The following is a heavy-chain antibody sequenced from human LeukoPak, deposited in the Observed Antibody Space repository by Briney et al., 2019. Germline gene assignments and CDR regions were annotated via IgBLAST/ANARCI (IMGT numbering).Heavy chain of an antibody. D-gene: IGHD3-3*01. Sequence: ASVKVSCKASGYTFASYDINWVRQATGQGLEWMGWMSPNSGNTGYAQKFQGRVTMTRNTSISTAYMELSSLRSEDTAVYYCARGGLPYYDFWSGYPYYYYYGMDVWGQGTTVTVSS. CDR1: GYTFASYD. V-gene: IGHV1-8*01. CDR2: MSPNSGNT. CDR3: ARGGLPYYDFWSGYPYYYYYGMDV. J-gene: IGHJ6*02.